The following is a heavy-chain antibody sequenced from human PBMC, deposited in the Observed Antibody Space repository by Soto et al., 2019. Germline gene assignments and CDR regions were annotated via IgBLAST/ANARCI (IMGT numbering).Heavy chain of an antibody. J-gene: IGHJ4*02. CDR1: GFTFSSYW. Sequence: GGSLRLSCAASGFTFSSYWMHWVRQAPGKGLVWVSRINSDGSSTSYADSVKGRFTISRDNAKNTLYLQMNSLRAEDTAVYYCASPQYSSGWEIDYWGQGTLVTVSS. CDR3: ASPQYSSGWEIDY. V-gene: IGHV3-74*01. D-gene: IGHD6-19*01. CDR2: INSDGSST.